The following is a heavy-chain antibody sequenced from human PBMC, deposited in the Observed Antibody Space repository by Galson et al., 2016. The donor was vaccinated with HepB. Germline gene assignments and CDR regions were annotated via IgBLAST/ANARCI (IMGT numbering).Heavy chain of an antibody. D-gene: IGHD6-13*01. CDR2: INRNAHST. V-gene: IGHV3-20*04. CDR3: ARYSSSWDLYYYYGMDV. J-gene: IGHJ6*02. CDR1: GFNLDDYD. Sequence: SLRLSCAASGFNLDDYDITWVRQRPGMGLEWVSAINRNAHSTGSADSVKGRFIISRDNAKHFLYLQMNSLRVEDTALYYCARYSSSWDLYYYYGMDVWGQGTTVTVSS.